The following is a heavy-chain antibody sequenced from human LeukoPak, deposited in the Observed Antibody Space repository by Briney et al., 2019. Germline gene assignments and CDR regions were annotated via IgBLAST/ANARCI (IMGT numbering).Heavy chain of an antibody. J-gene: IGHJ5*02. CDR1: GGSISSSSYY. Sequence: PSETLSLTCTVSGGSISSSSYYWGWIRQPPGKGLEWIGSIYYSGSTYYNPSLKSRVTISVDTSKNQFSLKLSSVTAADTAVYYCARHGYCSGGSCYSFDPWGQGTLVTVSS. V-gene: IGHV4-39*07. D-gene: IGHD2-15*01. CDR2: IYYSGST. CDR3: ARHGYCSGGSCYSFDP.